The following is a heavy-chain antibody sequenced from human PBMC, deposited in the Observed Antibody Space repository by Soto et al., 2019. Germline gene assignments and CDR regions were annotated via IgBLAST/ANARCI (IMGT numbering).Heavy chain of an antibody. J-gene: IGHJ4*02. CDR1: GGSINSYY. Sequence: SETLSLTCTVSGGSINSYYWTWIRQPAGKGLEWIGRIYTSGGTNFNPSLKSRVTMSVDTSKNQFSLKLRSVTAADTAVYYCARGFGSSWYYFDYWGQGTPVTVSS. CDR2: IYTSGGT. V-gene: IGHV4-4*07. CDR3: ARGFGSSWYYFDY. D-gene: IGHD6-13*01.